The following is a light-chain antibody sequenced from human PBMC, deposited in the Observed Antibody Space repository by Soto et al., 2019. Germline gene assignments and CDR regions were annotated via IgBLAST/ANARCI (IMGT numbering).Light chain of an antibody. CDR2: EVS. CDR3: QSYDSSLRAVV. J-gene: IGLJ2*01. Sequence: QSVLTQPASVSVSPGQSITISCTGTSSDVGGYNYVSWYQQHPGRVPKLMIYEVSSRPSGVSSRFSGSKSGNTASLTISGLQAEDEADYYCQSYDSSLRAVVLGGGTKLTVL. V-gene: IGLV2-14*01. CDR1: SSDVGGYNY.